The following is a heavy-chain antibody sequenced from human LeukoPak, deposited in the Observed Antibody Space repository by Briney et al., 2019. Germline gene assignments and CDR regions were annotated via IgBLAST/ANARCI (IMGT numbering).Heavy chain of an antibody. D-gene: IGHD1-26*01. V-gene: IGHV3-23*01. Sequence: GGSLRLSCAASGFTFSNAWMSWVRQAPGKGLEWVSAISGSGGSTYYADSVKGRFTISRDNSKNTLYLQMNSLRAEDTAVYYCATRIVGATGPFDYWGQGTLVTVSS. CDR3: ATRIVGATGPFDY. CDR2: ISGSGGST. CDR1: GFTFSNAW. J-gene: IGHJ4*02.